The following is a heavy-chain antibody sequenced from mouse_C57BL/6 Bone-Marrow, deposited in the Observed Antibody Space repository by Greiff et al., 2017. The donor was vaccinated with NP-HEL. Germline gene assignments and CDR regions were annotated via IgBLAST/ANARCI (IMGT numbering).Heavy chain of an antibody. CDR3: ARWTRVPYYFDY. Sequence: QVQLQQPGAELVKPGASVKLSCKASGYTFTSYWMHWVKQRPGQGLEWIGMIHPNSGSTNYNEKFKSKATLTVDKSSSTAYKQLSSLTSEDSAVYYCARWTRVPYYFDYWGQGTTLTVSS. V-gene: IGHV1-64*01. CDR2: IHPNSGST. J-gene: IGHJ2*01. CDR1: GYTFTSYW.